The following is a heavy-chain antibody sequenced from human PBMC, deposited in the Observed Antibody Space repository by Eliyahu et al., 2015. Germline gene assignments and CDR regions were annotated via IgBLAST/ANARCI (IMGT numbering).Heavy chain of an antibody. CDR2: ISYDGSNK. D-gene: IGHD3-22*01. Sequence: LEWVAVISYDGSNKYYADSVKGRFTISRDNSKNTLYLQMNSLRAEDTAVYYCASRTYYYDSSGFFPDYWGQGTLVTVSS. J-gene: IGHJ4*02. V-gene: IGHV3-30-3*01. CDR3: ASRTYYYDSSGFFPDY.